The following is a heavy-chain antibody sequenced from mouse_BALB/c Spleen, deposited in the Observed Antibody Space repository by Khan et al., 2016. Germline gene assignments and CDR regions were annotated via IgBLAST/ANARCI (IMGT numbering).Heavy chain of an antibody. Sequence: VQLQQSGPEMVKPGASVKMSCKASGYTFTTYVMHWVKQKPGQGLEWIGYINPDNDDSKSGEKFKGMATLTSDKSSGTAYMEFSSLTSEDAAVYYCESADYYSWFAFGGQGTQVTVSA. D-gene: IGHD1-1*02. CDR1: GYTFTTYV. CDR3: ESADYYSWFAF. CDR2: INPDNDDS. J-gene: IGHJ3*01. V-gene: IGHV1S136*01.